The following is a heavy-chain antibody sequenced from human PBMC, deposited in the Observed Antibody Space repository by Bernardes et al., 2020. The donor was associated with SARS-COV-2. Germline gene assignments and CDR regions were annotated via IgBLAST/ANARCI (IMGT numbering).Heavy chain of an antibody. CDR1: GFTFSSYA. CDR3: AKIGSWYPDY. CDR2: ISGSGGST. D-gene: IGHD6-13*01. Sequence: GGSLRLSCADSGFTFSSYAISWVRQAPGKGLEWVSAISGSGGSTYYADSVKGRFTISRDNSNNTLYLQMNSLRAEDTAVYYCAKIGSWYPDYWGQGTLVTVSS. V-gene: IGHV3-23*01. J-gene: IGHJ4*02.